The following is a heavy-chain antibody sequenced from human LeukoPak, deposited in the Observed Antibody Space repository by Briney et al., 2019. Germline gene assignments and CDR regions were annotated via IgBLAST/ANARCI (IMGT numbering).Heavy chain of an antibody. CDR1: GFTFSSYA. CDR3: ARAPYYYDSSGYPY. Sequence: GGSLRLSCAASGFTFSSYAMSWVRQAPGKGLEWVSAISSSSSTIYYADSVKGRFTISRDNAKNSLYLQMNSLRAEDTAVYYCARAPYYYDSSGYPYWGQGTLVTVSS. V-gene: IGHV3-48*01. J-gene: IGHJ4*02. CDR2: ISSSSSTI. D-gene: IGHD3-22*01.